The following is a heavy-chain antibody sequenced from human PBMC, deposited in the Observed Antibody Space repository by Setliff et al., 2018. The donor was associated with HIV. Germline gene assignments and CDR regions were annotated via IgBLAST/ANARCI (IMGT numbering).Heavy chain of an antibody. CDR2: IYSTGST. CDR3: AKGAGFYGDYTFDH. D-gene: IGHD4-17*01. V-gene: IGHV4-59*11. CDR1: GPSINIHY. J-gene: IGHJ4*02. Sequence: PSETLSLTCTVSGPSINIHYLSWIRQSPVKAFDWVGYIYSTGSTNYNPYLQSRVTISMVASRNQFSLKVTSVTAADTAVYYCAKGAGFYGDYTFDHWGQGRQVTVSS.